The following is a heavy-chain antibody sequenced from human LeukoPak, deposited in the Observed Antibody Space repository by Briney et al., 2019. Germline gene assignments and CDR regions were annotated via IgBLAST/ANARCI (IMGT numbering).Heavy chain of an antibody. CDR2: ISGSGGNT. CDR3: AKDPYYCSSTSCYSFGFDP. J-gene: IGHJ5*02. Sequence: GGSLRLSCAASGFTFSSYAMSWVRQAPGKGLDWVSTISGSGGNTCYADSVKGRFTISRDNSKNTLYLQMNSLRAEDTAVYYCAKDPYYCSSTSCYSFGFDPWGQGTLVTVSS. V-gene: IGHV3-23*01. D-gene: IGHD2-2*01. CDR1: GFTFSSYA.